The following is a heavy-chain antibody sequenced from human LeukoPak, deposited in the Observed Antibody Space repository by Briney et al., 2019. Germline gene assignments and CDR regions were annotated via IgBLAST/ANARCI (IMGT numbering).Heavy chain of an antibody. CDR3: ARDPYYDTSGNYMDV. J-gene: IGHJ6*03. CDR1: GFTVSSNY. V-gene: IGHV3-53*05. D-gene: IGHD3-22*01. Sequence: GGSLRLSCAASGFTVSSNYMSWVRQAPGKGLEWVSVIYSGGSTYYADSVKGRFTISRDNSKNTLYLQMGSLRAEDMAVYYCARDPYYDTSGNYMDVWGEGTTVTVSS. CDR2: IYSGGST.